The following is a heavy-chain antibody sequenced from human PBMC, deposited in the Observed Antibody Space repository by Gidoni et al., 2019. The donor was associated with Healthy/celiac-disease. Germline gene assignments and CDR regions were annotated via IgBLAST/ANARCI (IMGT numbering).Heavy chain of an antibody. J-gene: IGHJ3*02. CDR1: GGSVSIGSYY. Sequence: QLQLQESGPGLVKPSEPLSLTCTVSGGSVSIGSYYCCWIRQPPGRGLEWIGYIYYSGSTNYSPSLKSRVTISVDTSKNQFSLKLSSVTAADTAVYYCARFVYGDYAAGAFDIWGQGTMVTVSS. CDR3: ARFVYGDYAAGAFDI. CDR2: IYYSGST. D-gene: IGHD4-17*01. V-gene: IGHV4-61*01.